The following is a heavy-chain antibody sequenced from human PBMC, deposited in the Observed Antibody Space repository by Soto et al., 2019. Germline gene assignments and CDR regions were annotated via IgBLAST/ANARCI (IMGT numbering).Heavy chain of an antibody. D-gene: IGHD6-19*01. V-gene: IGHV3-23*01. CDR3: AKDLIAVAGTLAILIDY. Sequence: GVSLRLSCAASGFTFSSYAMSWVRQAPGKGLEWVSAISGSGGSTYYADSVKGRFTISRDNSKNTLYLQMNSLRAEDTAVYYCAKDLIAVAGTLAILIDYWGQGTLVTVSS. J-gene: IGHJ4*02. CDR2: ISGSGGST. CDR1: GFTFSSYA.